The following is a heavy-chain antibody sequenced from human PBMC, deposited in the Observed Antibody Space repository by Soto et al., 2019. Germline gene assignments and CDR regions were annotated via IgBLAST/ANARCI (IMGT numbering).Heavy chain of an antibody. Sequence: GESLKISCKDSGYSFTSYWITWVRQTPGKGLEWMGIIYPYDSNTRYSPSFQGQVTISADKSVSTAYLQWSSLKASDTAMYFCTRDLDYYGMDVWGQGTTVTVSS. CDR2: IYPYDSNT. CDR3: TRDLDYYGMDV. V-gene: IGHV5-51*01. J-gene: IGHJ6*02. CDR1: GYSFTSYW.